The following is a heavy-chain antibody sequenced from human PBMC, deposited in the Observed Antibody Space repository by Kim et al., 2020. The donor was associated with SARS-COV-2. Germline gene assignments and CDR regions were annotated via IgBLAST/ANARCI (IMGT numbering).Heavy chain of an antibody. V-gene: IGHV3-21*01. CDR2: ISGASHYI. Sequence: GGSLRLSCAASGFTFSSYSMNWVRQAPGKGLEWVSSISGASHYIYYADSVKGRFTISRDNAKNSLYLQMNSLRAEDTAVYYCARGGNPDYWGQGTLVTVSS. D-gene: IGHD2-15*01. CDR1: GFTFSSYS. J-gene: IGHJ4*02. CDR3: ARGGNPDY.